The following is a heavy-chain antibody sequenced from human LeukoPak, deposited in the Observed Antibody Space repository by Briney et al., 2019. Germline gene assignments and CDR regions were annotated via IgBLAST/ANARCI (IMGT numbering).Heavy chain of an antibody. CDR3: TRDSNYQPSSYYYYYGMDV. V-gene: IGHV3-49*04. Sequence: GGSLRLSCTASGFTFGDYAMSWVRQAPGKGLEWVGFIRSKAYGGTTEYAASVKGRFTISRDDSKSIAYLQMNSLKTEDTAVYYCTRDSNYQPSSYYYYYGMDVWGQGTTVTVSS. J-gene: IGHJ6*02. CDR2: IRSKAYGGTT. D-gene: IGHD4-11*01. CDR1: GFTFGDYA.